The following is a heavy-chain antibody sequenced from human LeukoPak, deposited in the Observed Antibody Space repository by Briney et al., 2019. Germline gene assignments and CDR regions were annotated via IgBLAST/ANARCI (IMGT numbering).Heavy chain of an antibody. J-gene: IGHJ4*02. V-gene: IGHV4-34*01. CDR2: INHSGST. Sequence: GSLRLSCAASGFTVSSNYMSWVRQPPGKGLEWIGEINHSGSTNYNPSLKSRVTISVDTSKNQFSLKLSSVTAADTAVYYCARVEEAAAGMDYWGQGTLVTVSS. CDR1: GFTVSSNY. D-gene: IGHD6-13*01. CDR3: ARVEEAAAGMDY.